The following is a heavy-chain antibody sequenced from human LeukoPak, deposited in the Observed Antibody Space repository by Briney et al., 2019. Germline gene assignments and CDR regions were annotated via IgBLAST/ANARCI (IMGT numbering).Heavy chain of an antibody. Sequence: VGSLRLSCAASGFTVSSNFMSWVRQAPGKGLEWVSVIYSGGTTYYADSVKGRFTISRDNSKNTLSLQMNSLRAEDTAVYYCARDGYGNNYMDVWGKGTT. V-gene: IGHV3-53*01. D-gene: IGHD1/OR15-1a*01. J-gene: IGHJ6*03. CDR3: ARDGYGNNYMDV. CDR1: GFTVSSNF. CDR2: IYSGGTT.